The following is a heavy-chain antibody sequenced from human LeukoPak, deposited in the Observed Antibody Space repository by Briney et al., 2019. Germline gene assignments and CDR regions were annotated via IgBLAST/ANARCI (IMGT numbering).Heavy chain of an antibody. CDR2: ISYDGSNK. Sequence: GGSLKLSCAASGFTFSGSAMHWVRQAPGKGLEWVAVISYDGSNKYYADSVKGRFTISRDNSKNTLYLQMNSLRAEDTAVYYCAKDLGDYGGNSVGYWGQGTLVTVSS. V-gene: IGHV3-30*04. CDR3: AKDLGDYGGNSVGY. J-gene: IGHJ4*02. D-gene: IGHD4-23*01. CDR1: GFTFSGSA.